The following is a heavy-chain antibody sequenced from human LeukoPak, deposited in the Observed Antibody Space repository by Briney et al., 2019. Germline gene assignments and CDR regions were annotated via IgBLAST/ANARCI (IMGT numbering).Heavy chain of an antibody. CDR2: IYYSGST. J-gene: IGHJ4*02. CDR1: GGSISSSSYY. CDR3: ASPAYYDFWSGYYYFDY. D-gene: IGHD3-3*01. Sequence: SETLSLTCTVSGGSISSSSYYWGWIRQPPGKGLEWIGSIYYSGSTYYNPSLKSRVTISVDTSKNQFSLKLSSVTAADTAVYYCASPAYYDFWSGYYYFDYWGQGTLVTVSS. V-gene: IGHV4-39*01.